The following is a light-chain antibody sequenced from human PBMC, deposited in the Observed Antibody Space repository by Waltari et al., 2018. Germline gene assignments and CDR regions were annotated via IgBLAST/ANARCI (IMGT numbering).Light chain of an antibody. CDR2: DVS. J-gene: IGLJ2*01. CDR3: SSSTSRTALL. V-gene: IGLV2-14*03. CDR1: SSDIGSYNS. Sequence: QSALTQPASLSVSPGQSITISCTGTSSDIGSYNSVSWYQQHPGEAPKLMIYDVSVRPSGVSNRFSGSKSGNTASLTISGLQAEDEADYYCSSSTSRTALLFGGGTKLTVL.